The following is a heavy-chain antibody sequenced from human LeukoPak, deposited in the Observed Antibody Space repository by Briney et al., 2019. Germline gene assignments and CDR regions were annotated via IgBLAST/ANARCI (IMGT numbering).Heavy chain of an antibody. CDR1: GFTFDDYA. CDR2: ISGDGGST. CDR3: AASPVPLLRYFDWSRYGMDV. Sequence: GGSLRLSCAASGFTFDDYAMHWVRQAPGKGLEWVSLISGDGGSTYYADSVKGRFTISRDNSKNSLYLQMNSLRTEDTALYYCAASPVPLLRYFDWSRYGMDVWGQGTTVTVSS. D-gene: IGHD3-9*01. J-gene: IGHJ6*02. V-gene: IGHV3-43*02.